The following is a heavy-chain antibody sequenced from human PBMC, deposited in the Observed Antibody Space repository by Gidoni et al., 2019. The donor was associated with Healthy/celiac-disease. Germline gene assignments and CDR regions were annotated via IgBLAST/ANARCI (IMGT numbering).Heavy chain of an antibody. CDR3: ARGRFVSAMGLGMDV. Sequence: QVQLVQSGAEVKTPGASVKVSCKASGYTFTRYEINWVRQATGQGLEWMGWMNPNRGNTGYAQKFQGRGTMTRNTSISTAYMELSSRRSEDTAGYYCARGRFVSAMGLGMDVWGQGTTVTVSS. CDR2: MNPNRGNT. V-gene: IGHV1-8*01. J-gene: IGHJ6*02. D-gene: IGHD3-16*02. CDR1: GYTFTRYE.